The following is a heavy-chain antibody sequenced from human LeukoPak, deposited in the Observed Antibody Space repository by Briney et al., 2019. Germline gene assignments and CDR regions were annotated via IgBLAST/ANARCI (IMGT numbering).Heavy chain of an antibody. V-gene: IGHV3-9*01. Sequence: PGGSLRLSCAASGFPFDDYAMHWVRQAPGKGLEWVSGISWNSGSIGYADSVKGRFTISRDNAKNSLYLQMNSLRAEDTALYYCAKGLGYCSSTSCSKLSYYYGMDVWGQGTTVTVSS. D-gene: IGHD2-2*01. CDR2: ISWNSGSI. CDR3: AKGLGYCSSTSCSKLSYYYGMDV. J-gene: IGHJ6*02. CDR1: GFPFDDYA.